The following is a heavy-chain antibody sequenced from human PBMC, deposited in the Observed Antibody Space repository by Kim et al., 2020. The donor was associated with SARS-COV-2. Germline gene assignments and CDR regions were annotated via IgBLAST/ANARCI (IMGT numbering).Heavy chain of an antibody. V-gene: IGHV3-33*01. J-gene: IGHJ4*02. CDR3: ARDFRQSISDY. CDR2: K. Sequence: KSYADSVKGRFTSSRYNAKNTLYLQMNSLRAEDTAVYYCARDFRQSISDYWGQGTLVTVSS.